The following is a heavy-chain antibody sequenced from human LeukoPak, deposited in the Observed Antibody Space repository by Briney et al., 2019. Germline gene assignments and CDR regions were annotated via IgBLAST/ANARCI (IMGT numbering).Heavy chain of an antibody. CDR2: MNPNSGNT. Sequence: GASVKVSCKASGYTFTSYDINWARQATGQGLEWMGWMNPNSGNTGYAQKFQGRVTMTRNTSISTAYTELSSLRSEDTAVYYCARGLRTRRIRLWLPPYYYYYMDVWGKGTTVTVSS. J-gene: IGHJ6*03. D-gene: IGHD5-18*01. V-gene: IGHV1-8*01. CDR3: ARGLRTRRIRLWLPPYYYYYMDV. CDR1: GYTFTSYD.